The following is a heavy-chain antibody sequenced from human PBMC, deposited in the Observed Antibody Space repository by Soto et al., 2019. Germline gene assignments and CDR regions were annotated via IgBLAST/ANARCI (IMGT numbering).Heavy chain of an antibody. CDR2: IKQDGSEK. J-gene: IGHJ6*02. D-gene: IGHD5-12*01. V-gene: IGHV3-7*01. Sequence: GWSLRLSCAASGFTFSSYWMSLVRQAPGKGLEWVANIKQDGSEKYYVDSVKGRFTISRENAKNSLYLQMNSLRAEDTAVYYCARDRGYSCYGEVYYYYGMEVWGEGTKVTVS. CDR3: ARDRGYSCYGEVYYYYGMEV. CDR1: GFTFSSYW.